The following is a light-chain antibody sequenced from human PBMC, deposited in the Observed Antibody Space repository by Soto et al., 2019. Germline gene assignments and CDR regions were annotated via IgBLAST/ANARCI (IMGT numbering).Light chain of an antibody. CDR3: QQYGSSLGT. V-gene: IGKV3-20*01. J-gene: IGKJ1*01. CDR2: GAS. CDR1: QSVSSSY. Sequence: EIVLTQSPGTLSLSPGERATLSCRASQSVSSSYLAWYQQKPGQAPRLLIYGASSRATGIPDRFSGSGFGTDFTLTISRLEPEDFAVYYCQQYGSSLGTFGQGTKVDIK.